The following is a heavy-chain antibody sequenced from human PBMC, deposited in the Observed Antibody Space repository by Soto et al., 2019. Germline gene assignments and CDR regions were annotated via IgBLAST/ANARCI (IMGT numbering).Heavy chain of an antibody. V-gene: IGHV4-39*01. CDR2: MYYSGST. CDR1: GGSISSSTYY. D-gene: IGHD3-9*01. Sequence: SETLSLTCTVSGGSISSSTYYWGWIRQPPGKGLEWIGSMYYSGSTYYNPSLKSRVTISVDTSRNQFSLKLSSVTATDTAVYYCARQDYNFLTGYYETFDYWGQGTLVTVSS. J-gene: IGHJ4*02. CDR3: ARQDYNFLTGYYETFDY.